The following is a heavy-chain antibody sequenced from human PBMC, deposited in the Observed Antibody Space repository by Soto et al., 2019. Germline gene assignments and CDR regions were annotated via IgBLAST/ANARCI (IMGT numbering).Heavy chain of an antibody. Sequence: QITLKESGPTLVKPTQTLTLTCTFSGFSLNTGGPGVGWIRQPTGKALEWLALIYWNDDKRYSPSLKSRLTITKDTSKNQVVLIMTNMDPVDTATYYCAHRGYGDYPRDNWFDPWGKGTLFTVSS. V-gene: IGHV2-5*01. CDR2: IYWNDDK. D-gene: IGHD4-17*01. CDR3: AHRGYGDYPRDNWFDP. CDR1: GFSLNTGGPG. J-gene: IGHJ5*02.